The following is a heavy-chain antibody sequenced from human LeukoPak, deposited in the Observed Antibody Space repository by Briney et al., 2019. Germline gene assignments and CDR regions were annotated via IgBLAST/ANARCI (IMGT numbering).Heavy chain of an antibody. CDR3: ATIGRSGYDWGVDY. V-gene: IGHV1-8*01. D-gene: IGHD5-12*01. CDR1: GYTFTSYD. J-gene: IGHJ4*02. CDR2: VNPNSGNT. Sequence: ASVKVSCKASGYTFTSYDINWVRQATGQGLEWMGWVNPNSGNTGYAQKFQGRVTMTRNTSISTAYMELSSLRSEDTAVYYCATIGRSGYDWGVDYWGQGTLVTVSS.